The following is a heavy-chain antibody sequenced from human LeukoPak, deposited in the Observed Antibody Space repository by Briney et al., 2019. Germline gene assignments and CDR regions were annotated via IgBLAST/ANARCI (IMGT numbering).Heavy chain of an antibody. J-gene: IGHJ4*02. CDR1: GYTFTGYY. Sequence: ASVKVSCKASGYTFTGYYMHWVRQAPGQGLEWMGWINPNSGGTNYAQKFQGRVTMTRDTSISTAYMELSRLRSEDTAVYYCATDRYSSGWYLFDYWGQGTLVTVSS. CDR2: INPNSGGT. D-gene: IGHD6-19*01. CDR3: ATDRYSSGWYLFDY. V-gene: IGHV1-2*02.